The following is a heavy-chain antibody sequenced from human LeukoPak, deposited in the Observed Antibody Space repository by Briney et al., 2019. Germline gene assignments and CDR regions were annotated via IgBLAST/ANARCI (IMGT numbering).Heavy chain of an antibody. Sequence: PSETLSLTCNVSGCSLSSYYWSWIRQPAGKGLEWIGLIHTSGNNNQKPSLKSRVTMSVDTSNNHFSLNLSSLTAADTAVYYCEREGTSARVMDYWGQGTLVTVSS. CDR3: EREGTSARVMDY. V-gene: IGHV4-4*07. J-gene: IGHJ4*02. CDR2: IHTSGNN. CDR1: GCSLSSYY. D-gene: IGHD6-6*01.